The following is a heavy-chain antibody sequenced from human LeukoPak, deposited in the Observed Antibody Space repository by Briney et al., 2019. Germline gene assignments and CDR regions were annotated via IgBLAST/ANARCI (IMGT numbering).Heavy chain of an antibody. CDR3: AKGPGGYSSGWYFDY. CDR1: GFTFSSYG. J-gene: IGHJ4*02. D-gene: IGHD6-19*01. V-gene: IGHV3-30*02. CDR2: IRYDGSNK. Sequence: QPGGSLRLSCAASGFTFSSYGMHWVRQAPGKGLEWVAFIRYDGSNKYYADSVKGRFTISRDNSKNTLYLQMNGLRAEDTAVYYCAKGPGGYSSGWYFDYWGQGTLVTVSS.